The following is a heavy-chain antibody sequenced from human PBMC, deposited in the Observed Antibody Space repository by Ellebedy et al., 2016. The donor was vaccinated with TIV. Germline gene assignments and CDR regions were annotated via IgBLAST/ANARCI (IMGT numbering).Heavy chain of an antibody. J-gene: IGHJ6*03. CDR2: IGGRAETT. D-gene: IGHD3-10*01. Sequence: GGSLRLSCAASDFTFANFALSWVRQAPGKGLEWVAVIGGRAETTYYADSVKGRFIISKDRSRATVHLQMNSLSAEDSAVYYCARESLVGGMDVWGRGTTVTVSS. CDR3: ARESLVGGMDV. CDR1: DFTFANFA. V-gene: IGHV3-23*01.